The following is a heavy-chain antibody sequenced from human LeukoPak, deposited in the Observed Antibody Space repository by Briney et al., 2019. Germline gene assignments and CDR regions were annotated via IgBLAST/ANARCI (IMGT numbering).Heavy chain of an antibody. CDR2: IYYSGST. Sequence: SETLSLTCTVSGGSISSSSYYWGWIRQPPGKGLEWIGSIYYSGSTYYNPSLKSRVTISVDTSKNQFSLKLSSVTAADTAVYYCAGLSITMPRFDPWGQGTLVTVSS. CDR1: GGSISSSSYY. D-gene: IGHD3-10*01. V-gene: IGHV4-39*07. CDR3: AGLSITMPRFDP. J-gene: IGHJ5*02.